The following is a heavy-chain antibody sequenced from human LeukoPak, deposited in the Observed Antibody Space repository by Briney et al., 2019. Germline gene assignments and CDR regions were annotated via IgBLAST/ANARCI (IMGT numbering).Heavy chain of an antibody. CDR2: ISSSSSYI. Sequence: GGSLRLSCAASGFTFSSYSMNWVRQAPGKGLEWVSSISSSSSYIYYADSVKGRFTISRDNAKNSLYLQMNSLRAEDTAVYYCARFLNRYYYGSGIGHMDVWGKGTTVTVSS. V-gene: IGHV3-21*01. CDR3: ARFLNRYYYGSGIGHMDV. CDR1: GFTFSSYS. D-gene: IGHD3-10*01. J-gene: IGHJ6*03.